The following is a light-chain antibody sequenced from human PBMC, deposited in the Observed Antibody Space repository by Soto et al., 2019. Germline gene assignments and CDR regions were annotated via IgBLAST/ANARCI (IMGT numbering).Light chain of an antibody. CDR3: QQYGSSPYN. J-gene: IGKJ2*01. CDR1: QSVSSSY. CDR2: GAS. Sequence: EIVLTQSPGTLSLSPGERATLSCRASQSVSSSYLAWYQQKPGQAPRLLIHGASSRATGIPDRFSGSGSGTDFTLTISRLEPEDFAVYYCQQYGSSPYNFGQGTKVDIK. V-gene: IGKV3-20*01.